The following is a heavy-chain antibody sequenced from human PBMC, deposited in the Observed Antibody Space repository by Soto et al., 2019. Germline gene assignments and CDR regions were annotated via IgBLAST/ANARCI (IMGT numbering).Heavy chain of an antibody. CDR2: ILSNYNT. D-gene: IGHD2-8*01. CDR3: ARRVNGYFDY. Sequence: PGGSLRLSCAASGFRFRDDTMSWVRQAPGKVLESISVILSNYNTYYTDSVRGRFTISRDSSKNMLYLEMNSLRAEDTAVYYCARRVNGYFDYWGQGALVTVSS. J-gene: IGHJ4*02. CDR1: GFRFRDDT. V-gene: IGHV3-23*05.